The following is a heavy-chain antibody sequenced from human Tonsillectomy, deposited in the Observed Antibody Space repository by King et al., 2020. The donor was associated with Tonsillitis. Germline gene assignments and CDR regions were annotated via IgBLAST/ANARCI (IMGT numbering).Heavy chain of an antibody. CDR2: INHSGST. CDR1: GGSFSGYY. CDR3: AGPFGSGSYYNNY. D-gene: IGHD3-10*01. V-gene: IGHV4-34*01. J-gene: IGHJ4*02. Sequence: VQLQQWGAGLLKPSETLSLTCAVSGGSFSGYYWSWIRQPPGKGLEWIGEINHSGSTNYNPSLKSRVTISVDTSKNQFSLNLLSVTAADTAVYYCAGPFGSGSYYNNYWGQGTLVTVSS.